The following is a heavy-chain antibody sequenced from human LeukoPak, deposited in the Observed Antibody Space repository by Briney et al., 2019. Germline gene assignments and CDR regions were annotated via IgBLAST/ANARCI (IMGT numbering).Heavy chain of an antibody. J-gene: IGHJ4*02. D-gene: IGHD3-3*01. CDR3: ASLPTPPYGVRPYYFDY. V-gene: IGHV4-34*01. CDR2: INHGGST. Sequence: SETLSLTCAVYGGSFSGYYWSWIRQPPGKGLEWIGEINHGGSTNYNPSLKSRVTISVDTSKNQFSLKLSSVTAADTAVYYCASLPTPPYGVRPYYFDYWGQGTLVTVSS. CDR1: GGSFSGYY.